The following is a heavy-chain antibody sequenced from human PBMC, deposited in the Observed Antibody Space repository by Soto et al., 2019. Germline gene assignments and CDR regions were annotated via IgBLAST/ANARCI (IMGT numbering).Heavy chain of an antibody. CDR3: ASMAYYYDSSGYYYVDY. Sequence: EVQLVESGGGLVKPGGSLRLSCAASGFTFSSYSMNWVRQAPGKGLEWVSSISSSSSYIYYADSVKGRFTISRDNAKNSLYLKMNSLRAEDTAVYYCASMAYYYDSSGYYYVDYWGQGTLVTVSS. D-gene: IGHD3-22*01. V-gene: IGHV3-21*01. CDR2: ISSSSSYI. CDR1: GFTFSSYS. J-gene: IGHJ4*02.